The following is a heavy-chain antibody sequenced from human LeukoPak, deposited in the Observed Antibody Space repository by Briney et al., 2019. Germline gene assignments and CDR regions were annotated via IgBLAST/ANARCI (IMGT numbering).Heavy chain of an antibody. D-gene: IGHD2-2*01. V-gene: IGHV5-10-1*01. CDR3: ARLTKSGDCSSTSCYD. CDR2: IDPSDSYT. CDR1: GYSFPSYC. J-gene: IGHJ4*02. Sequence: GESLKISCKGSGYSFPSYCISWVRQMPGKGLEWMGSIDPSDSYTNYSPSFQGHVTISADKSISTAYLQWSSLKASDTAMYYCARLTKSGDCSSTSCYDWGQGTLVTVSS.